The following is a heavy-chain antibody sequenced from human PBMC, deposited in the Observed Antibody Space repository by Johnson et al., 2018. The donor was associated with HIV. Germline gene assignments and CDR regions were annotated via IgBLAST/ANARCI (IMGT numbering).Heavy chain of an antibody. CDR2: IGTAGDT. Sequence: VYLVESGGGLVQPGGSLRLSCAASGFTLSSYDMHWVRQATGKGLEWVSAIGTAGDTYYPDSVKGRFTISRDNAKNSLSLLMNSLRPEDTAVYYCARDSTPWGGDYVGYAFDIWGQGTMVTVSS. CDR3: ARDSTPWGGDYVGYAFDI. CDR1: GFTLSSYD. D-gene: IGHD4-17*01. J-gene: IGHJ3*02. V-gene: IGHV3-13*01.